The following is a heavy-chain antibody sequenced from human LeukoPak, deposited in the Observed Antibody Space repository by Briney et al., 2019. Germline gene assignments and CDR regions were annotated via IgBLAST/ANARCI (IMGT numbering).Heavy chain of an antibody. CDR1: GYTFTGYY. V-gene: IGHV1-2*02. J-gene: IGHJ4*02. CDR2: INPNSGGT. D-gene: IGHD6-19*01. CDR3: ARQWGFGSGWLLFDY. Sequence: GASVKVSCKASGYTFTGYYMHWVRQAPGQGLEWMGWINPNSGGTNYAQKFQGRVTMTRDTSISTAYMELSRLRSDDTAVYYCARQWGFGSGWLLFDYWGQGTLVTVSS.